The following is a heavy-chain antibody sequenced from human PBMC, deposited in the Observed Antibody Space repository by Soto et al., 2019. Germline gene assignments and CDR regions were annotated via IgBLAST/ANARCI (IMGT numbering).Heavy chain of an antibody. CDR1: GFTFSSYE. J-gene: IGHJ6*01. CDR2: MSYDGTNE. CDR3: GKDLHHSSGYFFTVRLNAMDV. Sequence: GGSLRLYCAASGFTFSSYEMQWVRQAPGKGLEWVALMSYDGTNEYYADSVKGRFTISRDNSKNMLFLQINSLRAEDTAVYYCGKDLHHSSGYFFTVRLNAMDVWGQGTTFTVSS. D-gene: IGHD3-22*01. V-gene: IGHV3-30*18.